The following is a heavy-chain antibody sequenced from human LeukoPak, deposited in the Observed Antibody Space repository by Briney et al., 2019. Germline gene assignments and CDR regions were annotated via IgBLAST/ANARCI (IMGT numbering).Heavy chain of an antibody. J-gene: IGHJ4*02. CDR2: INHSGST. Sequence: SETLSLTCAVYGGSFSGYYWSWIRQPPGKGLEWIGEINHSGSTNYNPSLKSRVAISVDTSKNQFSLKLSSVTAADTAVYYCARADSGYDSSGYALDYWGQGTLVTVSS. V-gene: IGHV4-34*01. D-gene: IGHD3-22*01. CDR1: GGSFSGYY. CDR3: ARADSGYDSSGYALDY.